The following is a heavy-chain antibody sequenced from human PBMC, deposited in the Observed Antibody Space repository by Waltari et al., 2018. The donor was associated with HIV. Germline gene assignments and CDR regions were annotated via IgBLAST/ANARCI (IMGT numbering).Heavy chain of an antibody. CDR3: AKDGGICSSTSCYVSYGMDV. CDR2: ISYDGSNK. Sequence: QVQLVESGGGVVQPGRSLSLSCAASGFTFISYGLHWVRQAPGKGLEWVAVISYDGSNKYYADSVKGRFTISRDNSKNTLYLQMNSLRAEDTAVYYCAKDGGICSSTSCYVSYGMDVWGQGTTVTVSS. CDR1: GFTFISYG. J-gene: IGHJ6*02. V-gene: IGHV3-30*18. D-gene: IGHD2-2*01.